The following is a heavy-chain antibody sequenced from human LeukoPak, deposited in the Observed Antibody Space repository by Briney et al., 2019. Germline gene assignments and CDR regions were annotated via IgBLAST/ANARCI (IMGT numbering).Heavy chain of an antibody. CDR1: GFTFSSYW. CDR2: INSDGSST. CDR3: ARGRGTPPSNALFDY. J-gene: IGHJ4*02. D-gene: IGHD3-10*01. V-gene: IGHV3-74*01. Sequence: GGSLRLSCAASGFTFSSYWMHWVRQAPGKGLVWVSRINSDGSSTSYADSVKGRFTISRDNAKNTLYLQMNSLRAEDTAVYYCARGRGTPPSNALFDYWGQGTLSPSPQ.